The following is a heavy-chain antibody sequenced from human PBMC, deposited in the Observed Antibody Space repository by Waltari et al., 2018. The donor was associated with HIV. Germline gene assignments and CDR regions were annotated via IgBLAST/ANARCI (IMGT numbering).Heavy chain of an antibody. J-gene: IGHJ3*02. D-gene: IGHD4-17*01. Sequence: QVHLVESGGDLVKLGGSLRLSCVASGFTFSDYYMTWIRQAHGKRLGGLSYIAVSSAYTNYGDSVKGRFTMSRDDAKKSLFLQMNSLRPEDTAVYYCARVARGLRQGTFDIWGQGTMVTVSS. V-gene: IGHV3-11*05. CDR2: IAVSSAYT. CDR1: GFTFSDYY. CDR3: ARVARGLRQGTFDI.